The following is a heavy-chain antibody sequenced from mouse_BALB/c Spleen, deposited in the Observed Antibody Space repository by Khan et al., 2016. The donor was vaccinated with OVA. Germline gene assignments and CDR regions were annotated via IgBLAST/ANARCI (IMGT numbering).Heavy chain of an antibody. J-gene: IGHJ2*01. Sequence: EVMLVESGGGLVQPGGSRKLSCAASGFTFSSFGMHWVRQAPEKGLEWVAYINSGSTTIYYADPVKGRFTISRDNPKNTLFLQMTSLRSEDTAMYYCARGNGAYWGQGTTLTVSS. CDR2: INSGSTTI. V-gene: IGHV5-17*02. CDR1: GFTFSSFG. CDR3: ARGNGAY.